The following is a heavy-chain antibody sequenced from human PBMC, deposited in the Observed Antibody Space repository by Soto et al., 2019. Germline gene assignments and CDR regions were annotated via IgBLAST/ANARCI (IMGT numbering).Heavy chain of an antibody. D-gene: IGHD2-15*01. CDR2: ISYDGSNK. J-gene: IGHJ5*02. Sequence: GGSLRLSCAASGFTFSSYGMHWVRQAPGKGLEWVAVISYDGSNKYYADSVKGRFTISRDNSKNTLYLQMNSLRAEDTAVYYCAKDYGYCSGGSCYASGWFDPWGQGTLVNVSS. CDR3: AKDYGYCSGGSCYASGWFDP. CDR1: GFTFSSYG. V-gene: IGHV3-30*18.